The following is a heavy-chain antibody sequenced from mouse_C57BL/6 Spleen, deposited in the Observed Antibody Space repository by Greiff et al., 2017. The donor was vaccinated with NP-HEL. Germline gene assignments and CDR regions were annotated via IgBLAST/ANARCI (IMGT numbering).Heavy chain of an antibody. CDR3: ARGSGSSPLNYFDY. Sequence: EVQLQQSGPELVKPGASVKISCKASGYTFTDYYMNWVKQSHGKSLEWIGDINPNNGGTSYNQKFKGKATLTVDKSSSTAYMELRSLTSEDSAVYYCARGSGSSPLNYFDYWGQGTTLTVSS. CDR2: INPNNGGT. J-gene: IGHJ2*01. CDR1: GYTFTDYY. V-gene: IGHV1-26*01. D-gene: IGHD1-1*01.